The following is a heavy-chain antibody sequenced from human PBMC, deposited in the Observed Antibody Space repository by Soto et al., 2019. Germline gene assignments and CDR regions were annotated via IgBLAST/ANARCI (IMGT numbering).Heavy chain of an antibody. D-gene: IGHD3-9*01. Sequence: PGGSLRLSCAASGFTFSSYSMNWVRQAPGKGLEWVSSISSSSSYIYYADSVKGRFTISRDNAKNSLYLQMNSLRAEDTAVYYCAREDILTGSPGAFDIWGQGTMVTVSS. V-gene: IGHV3-21*01. CDR2: ISSSSSYI. CDR1: GFTFSSYS. CDR3: AREDILTGSPGAFDI. J-gene: IGHJ3*02.